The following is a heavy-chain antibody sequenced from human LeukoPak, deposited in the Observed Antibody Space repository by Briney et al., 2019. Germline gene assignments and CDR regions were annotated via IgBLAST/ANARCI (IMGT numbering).Heavy chain of an antibody. J-gene: IGHJ4*02. Sequence: GESLKISCQGSGYSFTTYWIGWVRQMPGKGLEWMGIVYTSDSNFRHSPSFQGQVTISADKSISTAYLQWSRLKASDTAMYYCARSTSGGYYFDYWGQGTLVTVSS. D-gene: IGHD1-26*01. CDR3: ARSTSGGYYFDY. V-gene: IGHV5-51*01. CDR1: GYSFTTYW. CDR2: VYTSDSNF.